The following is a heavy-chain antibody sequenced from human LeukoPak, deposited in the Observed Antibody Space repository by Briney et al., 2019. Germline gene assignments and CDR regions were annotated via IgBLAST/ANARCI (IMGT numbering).Heavy chain of an antibody. V-gene: IGHV3-20*04. D-gene: IGHD3-22*01. CDR3: ARIDTYYYDSSGYYSAFDI. CDR2: INWNGKST. Sequence: GGSLRLSCAASGXTFDNYGVSWVRQAPGKGLEWVCGINWNGKSTGDADSVKGRFTISRDNAKNSLYLKMNSLSAEDTALYYCARIDTYYYDSSGYYSAFDIGGQGTIVTVS. J-gene: IGHJ3*02. CDR1: GXTFDNYG.